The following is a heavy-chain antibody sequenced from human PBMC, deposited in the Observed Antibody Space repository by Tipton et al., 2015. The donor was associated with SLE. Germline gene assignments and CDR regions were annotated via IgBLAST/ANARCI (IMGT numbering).Heavy chain of an antibody. V-gene: IGHV3-74*03. CDR3: ARGNVWSGYYDF. Sequence: SLRLSCETSGFTFKDFHMDWVRQAPGKGLVWVSRVSHGDSGAMYADSVKGRFTMSRDNAKNTVYLQMNSLRGDDAGVYYCARGNVWSGYYDFWGQGTLVAVSS. CDR1: GFTFKDFH. J-gene: IGHJ4*02. CDR2: VSHGDSGA. D-gene: IGHD3-3*01.